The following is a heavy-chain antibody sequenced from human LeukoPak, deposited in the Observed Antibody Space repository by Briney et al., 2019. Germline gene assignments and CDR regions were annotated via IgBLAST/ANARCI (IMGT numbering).Heavy chain of an antibody. CDR2: LIPIFGAA. CDR3: ARDFYYDSSGYNYGGFDI. D-gene: IGHD3-22*01. Sequence: SVKVSCKASGGTFSSYAISWVRQAPGQGLEWMGRLIPIFGAANYAQRFQGRVSITTDESTSTAYMELSSLRSEDTAVYYCARDFYYDSSGYNYGGFDIWGQGTMVTVSS. J-gene: IGHJ3*02. V-gene: IGHV1-69*05. CDR1: GGTFSSYA.